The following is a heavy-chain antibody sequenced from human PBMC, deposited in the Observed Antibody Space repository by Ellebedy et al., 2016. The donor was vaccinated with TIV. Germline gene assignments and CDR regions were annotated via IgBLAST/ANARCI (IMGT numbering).Heavy chain of an antibody. CDR2: IYYTGAT. J-gene: IGHJ4*02. D-gene: IGHD1-26*01. CDR1: GDSFSSGIYY. Sequence: MPSETLSLTCTVSGDSFSSGIYYRAWIRQAPLRGLVWIGTIYYTGATYYTPSLKSRVTISVDVSKNQFSLSLSSLTAADTAVYYCVRLVGAGDFWGQGTLVTVSS. V-gene: IGHV4-39*01. CDR3: VRLVGAGDF.